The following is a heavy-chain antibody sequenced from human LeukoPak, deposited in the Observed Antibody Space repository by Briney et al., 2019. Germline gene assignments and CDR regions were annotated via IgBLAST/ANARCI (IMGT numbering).Heavy chain of an antibody. D-gene: IGHD6-13*01. CDR3: ARGGYSSSYNWFDP. J-gene: IGHJ5*02. Sequence: KPSETLSLTCAVYGGSFSGYYWSWIRQPPGKGLEWIGEINHSGSTNYNPSLKSRVTISVDTSKNQFSLKLSSVTAADTAVYHCARGGYSSSYNWFDPWGQGTLVTVSS. CDR2: INHSGST. V-gene: IGHV4-34*01. CDR1: GGSFSGYY.